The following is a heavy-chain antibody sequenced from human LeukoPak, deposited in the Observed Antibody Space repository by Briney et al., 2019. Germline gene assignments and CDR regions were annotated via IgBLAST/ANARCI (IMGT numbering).Heavy chain of an antibody. CDR2: IYYSGST. CDR1: GGSISIYY. D-gene: IGHD3-3*01. Sequence: SETLSLTCTVSGGSISIYYWSWIRQPPGKGLEWIEYIYYSGSTNYNPSLKSRVTISVDTSKNQFSLKLSSVTAADTAVYYCARAPSYYDSEVFDYWGQGTLVTVSS. V-gene: IGHV4-59*01. J-gene: IGHJ4*02. CDR3: ARAPSYYDSEVFDY.